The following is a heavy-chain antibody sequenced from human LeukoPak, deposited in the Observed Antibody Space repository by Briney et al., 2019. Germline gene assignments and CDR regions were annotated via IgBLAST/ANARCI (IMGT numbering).Heavy chain of an antibody. J-gene: IGHJ4*02. CDR2: IYYSGST. CDR1: GGSITSYY. D-gene: IGHD2-15*01. V-gene: IGHV4-59*01. Sequence: SETLSLTCTVSGGSITSYYWSWLRQPPGKGLEWIGYIYYSGSTNYNPSLKSRVTISVDTSKNQFSLKLSSVTAADTAVYYCARDEGSGFDYWGQGTLVTVSS. CDR3: ARDEGSGFDY.